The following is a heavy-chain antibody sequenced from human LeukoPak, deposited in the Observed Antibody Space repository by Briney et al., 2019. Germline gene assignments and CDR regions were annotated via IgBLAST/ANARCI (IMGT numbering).Heavy chain of an antibody. D-gene: IGHD5-24*01. CDR3: ARRRDGYIPPDY. Sequence: PGGSLRLSCAASGFTFGSYSMTWVRQAPGKGLEWVSSISGSGGSTYYADSVKGRFTISRDNSKKTLYLQMNSLRAEDTAVYYCARRRDGYIPPDYWGQGTLVTVSS. V-gene: IGHV3-23*01. CDR2: ISGSGGST. CDR1: GFTFGSYS. J-gene: IGHJ4*02.